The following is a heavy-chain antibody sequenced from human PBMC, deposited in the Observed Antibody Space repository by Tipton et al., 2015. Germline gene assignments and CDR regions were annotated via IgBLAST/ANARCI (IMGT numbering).Heavy chain of an antibody. D-gene: IGHD6-13*01. J-gene: IGHJ4*02. Sequence: GSLRLSCAASGFTFSSYWMSWVRQAPGKGLEWVANIKQDGSEKYYVDSVRGRFTISRDNAKNSLYLHMNSLRAEDTAVYYCARDGSSNWSSDFDYWGQGTLVTVSS. CDR3: ARDGSSNWSSDFDY. CDR2: IKQDGSEK. CDR1: GFTFSSYW. V-gene: IGHV3-7*01.